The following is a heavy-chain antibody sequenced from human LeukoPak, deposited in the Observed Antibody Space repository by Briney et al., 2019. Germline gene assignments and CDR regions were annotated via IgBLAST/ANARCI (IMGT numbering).Heavy chain of an antibody. CDR1: GGSISSYY. D-gene: IGHD6-19*01. Sequence: SETLSLTCTVSGGSISSYYWSWIRQPAGKGLEWIGRIYTSGSTNYNPSLKSRVTMSVDTSKNQFSLKLSSVTAADTAVYYCARLAAVAGMVWFDPWGQGTLVTVSS. J-gene: IGHJ5*02. CDR3: ARLAAVAGMVWFDP. V-gene: IGHV4-4*07. CDR2: IYTSGST.